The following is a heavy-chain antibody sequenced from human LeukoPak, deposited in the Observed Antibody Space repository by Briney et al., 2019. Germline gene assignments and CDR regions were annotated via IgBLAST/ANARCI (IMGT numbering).Heavy chain of an antibody. D-gene: IGHD2-15*01. J-gene: IGHJ4*02. Sequence: GGSLRLSCAASGFTFSSYGMHWVRQAPGKGLEWVAVIWYDGSNKYYADSVKGRFTISRDNSKNTVYLQMNSLGAEDTAVYYCARVLRRYCSGGSCVIDFWGRGTLVTVSS. CDR3: ARVLRRYCSGGSCVIDF. CDR1: GFTFSSYG. V-gene: IGHV3-33*01. CDR2: IWYDGSNK.